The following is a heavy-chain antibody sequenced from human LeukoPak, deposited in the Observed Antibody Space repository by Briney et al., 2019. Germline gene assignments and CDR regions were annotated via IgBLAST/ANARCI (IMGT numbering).Heavy chain of an antibody. CDR1: GFTFSSYS. D-gene: IGHD3-3*01. J-gene: IGHJ3*02. CDR3: ARGSEDKIFGVVIMAHDAFDI. V-gene: IGHV3-21*01. Sequence: PGGSLRLSCAASGFTFSSYSMNWVRQAPGKGLEWVSSISSSSSYIYYADSVKGRFTISRDNAKNSLYLQMNSLRAEDTAVYYCARGSEDKIFGVVIMAHDAFDIWGQGTKVTVSS. CDR2: ISSSSSYI.